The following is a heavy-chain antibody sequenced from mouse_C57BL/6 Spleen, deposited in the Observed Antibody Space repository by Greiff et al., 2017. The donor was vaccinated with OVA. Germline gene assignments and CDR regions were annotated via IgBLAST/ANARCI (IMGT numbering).Heavy chain of an antibody. J-gene: IGHJ2*01. V-gene: IGHV1-26*01. Sequence: EVQLQQSGPELVKPGASVKISCKASGYTFTDYYMNWVKQSHGKSLEWIGDINPNNGGTSYNQKFKGKATLTVDKSSSTAYMELRSLTSEDSAVYYCASRDYRGYFDYWGQGTTLTVSS. CDR3: ASRDYRGYFDY. CDR2: INPNNGGT. D-gene: IGHD2-14*01. CDR1: GYTFTDYY.